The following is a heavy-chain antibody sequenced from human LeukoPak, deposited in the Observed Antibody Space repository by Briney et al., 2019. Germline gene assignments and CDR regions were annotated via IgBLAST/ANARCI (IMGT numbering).Heavy chain of an antibody. Sequence: GASVKVSCKASGYSSTNYGISWVRQAPGQGLEWIGWIHIYRGNTNYAQKFQGRVTMTTDTPTSTVYMEVRGLRSDDTAMYYCARDVGITVADSFDPWGQGTLVTVSS. CDR1: GYSSTNYG. CDR3: ARDVGITVADSFDP. CDR2: IHIYRGNT. V-gene: IGHV1-18*01. J-gene: IGHJ5*02. D-gene: IGHD6-13*01.